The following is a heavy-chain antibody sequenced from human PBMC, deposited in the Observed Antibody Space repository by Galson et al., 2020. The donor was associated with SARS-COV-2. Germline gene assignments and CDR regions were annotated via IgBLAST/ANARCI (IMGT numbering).Heavy chain of an antibody. J-gene: IGHJ4*02. V-gene: IGHV1-69*02. D-gene: IGHD3-22*01. CDR2: IIPFAGFA. Sequence: SVKVSCKASGGPFSSYTISWVRQAPGQGPEWMGRIIPFAGFANYAQKFQGRVTITADTSTNTAYMDLSSLRFDDTAIYYCARTLAAPDSGGYYFDSWGQGTLVTVSS. CDR3: ARTLAAPDSGGYYFDS. CDR1: GGPFSSYT.